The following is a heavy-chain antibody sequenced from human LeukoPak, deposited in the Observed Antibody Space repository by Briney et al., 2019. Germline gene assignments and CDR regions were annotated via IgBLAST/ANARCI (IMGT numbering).Heavy chain of an antibody. D-gene: IGHD3-3*01. Sequence: PSQTLSLTCTVSGGSISSGSYYWSWIRQPAGKGLEWIGRIYTSGSTNYNPSLKSRVTIPVDTSKNQFSLKLSSVTAADTAVYYCARGGTTTIFGVVTPFDPWGQGTLVTVSS. CDR1: GGSISSGSYY. CDR3: ARGGTTTIFGVVTPFDP. CDR2: IYTSGST. V-gene: IGHV4-61*02. J-gene: IGHJ5*02.